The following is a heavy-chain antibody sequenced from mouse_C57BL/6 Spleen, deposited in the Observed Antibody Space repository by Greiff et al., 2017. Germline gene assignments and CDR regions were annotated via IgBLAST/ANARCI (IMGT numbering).Heavy chain of an antibody. D-gene: IGHD1-1*01. V-gene: IGHV1-69*01. Sequence: LQQPGAELVMPGASVKLSCKASGYTFTSYWMHWVKQRPGQGLEWIGEIDPSDSYTNYNQKFKGKSTLTVDKSSSTAYMQLSSLTSEDSAVYYCARPYYYGSSYGYFDVWGTGTTVTVSS. CDR1: GYTFTSYW. CDR2: IDPSDSYT. CDR3: ARPYYYGSSYGYFDV. J-gene: IGHJ1*03.